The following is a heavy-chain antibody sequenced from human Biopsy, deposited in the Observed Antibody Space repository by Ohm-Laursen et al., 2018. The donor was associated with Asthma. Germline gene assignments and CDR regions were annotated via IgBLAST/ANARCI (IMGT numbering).Heavy chain of an antibody. V-gene: IGHV3-9*01. D-gene: IGHD2-21*01. J-gene: IGHJ4*02. CDR1: GFTFDDYG. CDR3: AKATLGDIGKDY. Sequence: RSLRLSCAASGFTFDDYGMHWVRQAPGKSLEWVSGISWNSGSIGYADSVKGRFTISRDNAKNSLYLQMNSLRVEDTALYYCAKATLGDIGKDYWGQGTLVTVSS. CDR2: ISWNSGSI.